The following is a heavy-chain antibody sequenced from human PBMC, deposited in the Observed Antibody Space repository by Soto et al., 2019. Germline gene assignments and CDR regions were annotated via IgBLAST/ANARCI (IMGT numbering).Heavy chain of an antibody. V-gene: IGHV1-69*13. D-gene: IGHD1-26*01. CDR2: IIPIFGTA. J-gene: IGHJ3*02. CDR1: GGTFSSYA. CDR3: ARTNSGSPDAFDI. Sequence: SVKVSCKASGGTFSSYAICWVRQAPGQGLEWMGGIIPIFGTANYAQKFQGRVTITADESTSTAYMELSSLRSEDTAVYYCARTNSGSPDAFDIWGQGTMVTVSS.